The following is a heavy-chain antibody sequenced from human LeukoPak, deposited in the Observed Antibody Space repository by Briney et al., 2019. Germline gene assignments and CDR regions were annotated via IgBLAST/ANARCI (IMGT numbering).Heavy chain of an antibody. CDR3: ARGGIGNAFDI. V-gene: IGHV4-4*07. J-gene: IGHJ3*02. CDR1: GGSISSYY. D-gene: IGHD3-16*01. Sequence: SETLSLTCTVSGGSISSYYWYWIRQPAGKGLEWIGLIYTSGGTNYNPSLKSRVTMSVDTSKSQFSLKLSSVTAADTAVYYCARGGIGNAFDIWGQGTMVTVSS. CDR2: IYTSGGT.